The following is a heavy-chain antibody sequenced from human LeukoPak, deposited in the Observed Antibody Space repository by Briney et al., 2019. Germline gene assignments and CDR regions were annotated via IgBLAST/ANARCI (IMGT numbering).Heavy chain of an antibody. CDR2: IYYSGST. CDR1: GGSISSSSYY. J-gene: IGHJ5*02. V-gene: IGHV4-39*07. Sequence: PSETLSLTCTVSGGSISSSSYYWGWIRQPPGKGLEWIGSIYYSGSTYYNPSLKSRVTISVDTSKNQFSLKLSSVTAADTAVYYCARAGHEWELLLGWFDPWGQGTLVTVSS. CDR3: ARAGHEWELLLGWFDP. D-gene: IGHD1-26*01.